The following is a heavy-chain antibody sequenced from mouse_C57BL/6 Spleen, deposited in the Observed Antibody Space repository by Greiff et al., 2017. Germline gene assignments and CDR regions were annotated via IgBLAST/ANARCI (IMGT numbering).Heavy chain of an antibody. CDR2: IDPSDSET. CDR3: ASESNYGY. D-gene: IGHD2-5*01. V-gene: IGHV1-52*01. Sequence: QVQLKQSGAELVRPGSSVKLSCKASGYTFTSYWMHWVKQRPIQGLEWIGNIDPSDSETHYNQKFKDKATLTVDKSSSTAYMQLSSLTSEDSAVYYCASESNYGYWGQGTTLTVSS. J-gene: IGHJ2*01. CDR1: GYTFTSYW.